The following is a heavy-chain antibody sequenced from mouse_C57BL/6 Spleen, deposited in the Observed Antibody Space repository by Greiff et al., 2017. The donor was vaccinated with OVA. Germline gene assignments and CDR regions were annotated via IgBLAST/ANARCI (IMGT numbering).Heavy chain of an antibody. CDR2: IYPGSGST. J-gene: IGHJ4*01. D-gene: IGHD2-4*01. V-gene: IGHV1-55*01. Sequence: VQLQQPGAELVKPGASVKMSCKASGYTLTSYWITWVKQRPGQGLEWIGDIYPGSGSTNYNEKFKSKATLTVDTSSSTAYMQLSSLTSEDSAVYYCARVKGYDYDGYAMDYWGQGTSVTVSS. CDR1: GYTLTSYW. CDR3: ARVKGYDYDGYAMDY.